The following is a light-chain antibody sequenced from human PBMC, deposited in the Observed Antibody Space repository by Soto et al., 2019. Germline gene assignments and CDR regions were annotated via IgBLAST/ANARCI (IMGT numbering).Light chain of an antibody. CDR2: GAS. V-gene: IGKV3-15*01. Sequence: EIVMTQSPATLSVSPGETVTLSCRASQSVSSNLAWYQQKPGQAPRLLIYGASTRATGIPGRFSGSGTGTEFILTISGLQSEDFAVYYCQHHKDWPPFTFGPGTRVDIK. CDR3: QHHKDWPPFT. J-gene: IGKJ3*01. CDR1: QSVSSN.